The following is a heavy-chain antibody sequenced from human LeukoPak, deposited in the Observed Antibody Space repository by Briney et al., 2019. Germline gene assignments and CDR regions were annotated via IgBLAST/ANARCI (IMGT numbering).Heavy chain of an antibody. V-gene: IGHV1-46*01. CDR2: INPSGGST. J-gene: IGHJ5*02. CDR1: GYTFTSYY. CDR3: ARDLLRGLQVAGWFDP. Sequence: GASVKVFCKASGYTFTSYYMHWVRHAPGQGLEWMGIINPSGGSTSYAQKFQGRVTMTRDTSTSTVYMELSSLRSEDTAVYYCARDLLRGLQVAGWFDPWGQGTLVTVSS. D-gene: IGHD6-19*01.